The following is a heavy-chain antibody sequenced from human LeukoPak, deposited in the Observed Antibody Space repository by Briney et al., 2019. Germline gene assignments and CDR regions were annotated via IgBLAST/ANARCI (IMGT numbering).Heavy chain of an antibody. V-gene: IGHV5-51*01. CDR2: IYPGDSDT. CDR3: AKLSSWCYVDY. D-gene: IGHD6-13*01. J-gene: IGHJ4*02. CDR1: GYNFTNYW. Sequence: PGESLKISCQGSGYNFTNYWIGWVRQMPGKGLDWMGFIYPGDSDTRYSPSFQGQVTISADKSITTAYLQWNSLRASDTAFYYCAKLSSWCYVDYWGQGSLVTVSS.